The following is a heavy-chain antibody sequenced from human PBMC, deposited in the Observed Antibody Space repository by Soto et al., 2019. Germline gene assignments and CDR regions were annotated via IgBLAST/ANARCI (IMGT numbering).Heavy chain of an antibody. Sequence: GGSLRLSCAASGFTFRYYAMTWVRQAPGKGLEWVSVISSTGDRTYYADSVKGRFTISRDNSKNTLYLQMNSLRAEDTAVYSCAKGSSSIWRHYFDYWGQGTLVTVSS. CDR3: AKGSSSIWRHYFDY. J-gene: IGHJ4*02. CDR2: ISSTGDRT. D-gene: IGHD6-13*01. CDR1: GFTFRYYA. V-gene: IGHV3-23*01.